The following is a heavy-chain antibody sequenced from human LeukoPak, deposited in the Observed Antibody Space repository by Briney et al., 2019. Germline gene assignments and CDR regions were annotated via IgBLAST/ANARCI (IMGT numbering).Heavy chain of an antibody. CDR3: ARGYIGNSGRYYYYMDV. J-gene: IGHJ6*03. CDR2: ISRSGST. V-gene: IGHV4-59*04. D-gene: IGHD1-26*01. Sequence: PSETLSLTCTVSGGSISSYYWGWIRQPPEKGLEWIGSISRSGSTYYSPSLKGRVTMSVDSSKNEFSLNLSSVTAADTAVYYGARGYIGNSGRYYYYMDVWGKGTTVTVSS. CDR1: GGSISSYY.